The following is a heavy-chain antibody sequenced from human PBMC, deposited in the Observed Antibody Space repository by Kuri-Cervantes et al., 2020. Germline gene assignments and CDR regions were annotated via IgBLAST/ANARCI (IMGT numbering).Heavy chain of an antibody. CDR3: ARRGCSGGARYFPEGVDY. Sequence: ESLKISCAAYGGSFNDYYWSWIRHSPGKGLEWIGEINHDGNTNFHPSLKSRVTISADTSKNQFSLKLTSVTAADTALYSCARRGCSGGARYFPEGVDYWGQGTLVTVSS. D-gene: IGHD2-15*01. CDR2: INHDGNT. J-gene: IGHJ4*02. V-gene: IGHV4-34*01. CDR1: GGSFNDYY.